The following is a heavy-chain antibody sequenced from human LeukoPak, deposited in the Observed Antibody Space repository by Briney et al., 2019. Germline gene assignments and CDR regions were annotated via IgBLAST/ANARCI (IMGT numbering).Heavy chain of an antibody. V-gene: IGHV3-30-3*01. CDR2: ISYDGSNK. CDR1: GFTFSSYA. Sequence: TGGSLRLSCAASGFTFSSYAMSWVRQAPGKGLEWVAVISYDGSNKYYADSVKGRFTISRDNSKNTLYLQMNSLRAEDTAVYYCARDLDSGSLDYWGQGTLVTVSS. J-gene: IGHJ4*02. D-gene: IGHD1-26*01. CDR3: ARDLDSGSLDY.